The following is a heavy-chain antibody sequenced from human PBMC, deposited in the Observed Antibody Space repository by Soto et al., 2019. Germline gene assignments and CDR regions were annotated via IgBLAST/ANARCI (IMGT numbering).Heavy chain of an antibody. J-gene: IGHJ6*02. CDR2: ISYDGSNK. CDR1: GFTFSGYA. CDR3: ARERVTMVRGVIRPNYYGMDV. Sequence: PGGSLRLSCAASGFTFSGYAMHWVRQAPGKGLEWVAVISYDGSNKYYADSVKGRFTISRDNSKNTLYLQMNSLRAEDTAVYYCARERVTMVRGVIRPNYYGMDVWGQGTTVTVSS. D-gene: IGHD3-10*01. V-gene: IGHV3-30-3*01.